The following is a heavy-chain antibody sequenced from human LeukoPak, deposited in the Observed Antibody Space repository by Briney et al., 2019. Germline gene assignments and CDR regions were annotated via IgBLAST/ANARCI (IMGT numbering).Heavy chain of an antibody. V-gene: IGHV3-21*01. CDR2: ISSSSSYI. D-gene: IGHD6-19*01. J-gene: IGHJ4*02. CDR3: ARDRISVDYLDY. CDR1: GFTFSSYS. Sequence: GGSLRLSCAASGFTFSSYSMNWVRQAPGKGLEWVSSISSSSSYIYYADSVKGRFTISRDNAKNSLYLQMNSLRAEDTAVYYCARDRISVDYLDYWGQGTLVTVSS.